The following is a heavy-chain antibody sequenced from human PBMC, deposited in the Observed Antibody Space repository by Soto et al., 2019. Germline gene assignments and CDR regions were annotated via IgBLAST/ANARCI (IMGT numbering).Heavy chain of an antibody. CDR3: ARTYYDYIWGSYVDY. CDR1: GFTFSSYG. Sequence: GGSLRLSCAASGFTFSSYGMHWVRQAPGKGLEWVAVIWYDGSNKYYADSVKGRFTISRDNSKNTLYLQMNSLRAEDTAVYYCARTYYDYIWGSYVDYWGQGTLVTVSS. D-gene: IGHD3-16*01. CDR2: IWYDGSNK. V-gene: IGHV3-33*01. J-gene: IGHJ4*02.